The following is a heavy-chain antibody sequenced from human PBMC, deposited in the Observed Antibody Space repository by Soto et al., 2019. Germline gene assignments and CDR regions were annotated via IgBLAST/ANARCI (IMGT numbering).Heavy chain of an antibody. CDR2: IVPLFRTT. CDR1: GGTFSSYA. V-gene: IGHV1-69*06. Sequence: QVQLVQSGAEAKKPGSSVKVSCKTSGGTFSSYAINWVRQAPGQGLEWMGGIVPLFRTTNYAQKFQGRVTITADTSTYTVYMELSKLRSGDTAVYYSARGGYSSTWSNLLDRSGLDVWGQGTTVTVSS. D-gene: IGHD6-13*01. J-gene: IGHJ6*02. CDR3: ARGGYSSTWSNLLDRSGLDV.